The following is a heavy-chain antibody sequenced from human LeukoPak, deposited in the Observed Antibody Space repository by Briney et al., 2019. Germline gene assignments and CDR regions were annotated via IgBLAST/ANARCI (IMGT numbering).Heavy chain of an antibody. CDR2: ISAYNGNT. D-gene: IGHD3-22*01. CDR1: GYTFTSYG. CDR3: ARDREYYYDSSGYYFLNYYYGMDV. V-gene: IGHV1-18*01. Sequence: ASVKVSCKASGYTFTSYGISWVRQAPGQGLEWMGWISAYNGNTNYAQKLQGRVTMTTDTYTSTAYMELRSLRSDDTAVYYCARDREYYYDSSGYYFLNYYYGMDVWGQGTTVTVSS. J-gene: IGHJ6*02.